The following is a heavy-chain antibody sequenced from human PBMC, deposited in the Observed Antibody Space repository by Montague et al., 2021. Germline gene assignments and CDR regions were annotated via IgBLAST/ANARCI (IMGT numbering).Heavy chain of an antibody. Sequence: SLRLSCAASGFTFRSYSMNWVRQAPGKGLEWVSSISSSSSYIYYTDSVKGRFTISRDNAKNSLYLQMNSLRAEDTAVYYCVRDYYGSGRGKDYFDYWGQGTLVTVSS. V-gene: IGHV3-21*01. D-gene: IGHD3-10*01. J-gene: IGHJ4*02. CDR3: VRDYYGSGRGKDYFDY. CDR2: ISSSSSYI. CDR1: GFTFRSYS.